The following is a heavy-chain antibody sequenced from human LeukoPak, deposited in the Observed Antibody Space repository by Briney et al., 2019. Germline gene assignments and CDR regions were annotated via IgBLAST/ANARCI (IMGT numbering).Heavy chain of an antibody. CDR1: GFTFNTYG. CDR2: IWYDGSNK. V-gene: IGHV3-33*01. J-gene: IGHJ6*02. Sequence: TGGSLRLSCAASGFTFNTYGMNWVRQAPGKGLEWVAIIWYDGSNKYYADSVKGRLTISRDNSKNTLYLQMNSLRAEDTAVYYCARVGCTGGSCLAYNYYAMDVWGQGTTVTVSS. D-gene: IGHD2-15*01. CDR3: ARVGCTGGSCLAYNYYAMDV.